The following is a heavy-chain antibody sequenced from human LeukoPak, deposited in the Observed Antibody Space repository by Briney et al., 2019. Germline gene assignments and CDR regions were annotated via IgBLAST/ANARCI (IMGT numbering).Heavy chain of an antibody. V-gene: IGHV4-59*08. CDR1: GXSISSYY. Sequence: SETLSLTWTVSGXSISSYYWSWIRQPPGKGLEWIGYIYYSGSTNYNPSLKSRVTISVDTSKNQFSLKLSSVTAADTAVYYCARWGSSSGRGFDYWGQGTMVTVSS. J-gene: IGHJ4*02. D-gene: IGHD6-6*01. CDR3: ARWGSSSGRGFDY. CDR2: IYYSGST.